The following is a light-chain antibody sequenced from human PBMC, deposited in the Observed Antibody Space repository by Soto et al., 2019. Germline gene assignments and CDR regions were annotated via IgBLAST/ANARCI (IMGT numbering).Light chain of an antibody. V-gene: IGLV1-40*01. CDR2: GNS. CDR3: QSYDSSLSGRV. CDR1: SSNIGAGYN. J-gene: IGLJ3*02. Sequence: QSVLTQPPSVSGAPGQRVTISCTGSSSNIGAGYNVHWYQQLPGTAPKLLIYGNSNRPSGVPDRFSGSNSGPSASLAITGLQAEYEADYYCQSYDSSLSGRVFGGGTKVTVL.